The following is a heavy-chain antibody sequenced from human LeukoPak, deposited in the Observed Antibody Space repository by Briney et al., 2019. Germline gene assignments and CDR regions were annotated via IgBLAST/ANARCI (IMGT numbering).Heavy chain of an antibody. CDR1: GYSISSGYH. CDR2: MSHNGST. D-gene: IGHD3-22*01. CDR3: ARHHLYDSSGDGRYYFDY. J-gene: IGHJ4*02. V-gene: IGHV4-38-2*01. Sequence: KPSETLSLTCGVSGYSISSGYHWAWIRQPTGKGLEWIGSMSHNGSTYYNPSLKSRVTISVDTSKNQFSVKLSSVTAADTAVYYCARHHLYDSSGDGRYYFDYWGQGTLVTVSS.